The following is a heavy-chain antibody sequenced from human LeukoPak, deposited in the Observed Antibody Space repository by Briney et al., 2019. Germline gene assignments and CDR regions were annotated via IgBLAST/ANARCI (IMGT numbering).Heavy chain of an antibody. CDR2: ISSSGSTI. Sequence: GGSLRLSCATSGFTFNIYALSWVRQAPGKGLERVSYISSSGSTIYYADSVKGRFTISRDNAKNSLYLHMNSLRAEDTAVYYCARRGRENDYWGQGTLVTVSS. CDR1: GFTFNIYA. D-gene: IGHD1-26*01. CDR3: ARRGRENDY. V-gene: IGHV3-11*01. J-gene: IGHJ4*02.